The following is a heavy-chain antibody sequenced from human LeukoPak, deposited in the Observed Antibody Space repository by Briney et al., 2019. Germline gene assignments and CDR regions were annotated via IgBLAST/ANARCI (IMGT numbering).Heavy chain of an antibody. Sequence: GGSLRLSCAVAGFNFWNTGMSWVRQVPGKGLEWVSAIGGGGSDTKYTDSVKGRFTILRDISKNTLYLQMNSLRAEDTAVYFCAKDVFRWAFDIWGQGTMVTVSA. J-gene: IGHJ3*02. CDR1: GFNFWNTG. CDR2: IGGGGSDT. D-gene: IGHD5-24*01. CDR3: AKDVFRWAFDI. V-gene: IGHV3-23*01.